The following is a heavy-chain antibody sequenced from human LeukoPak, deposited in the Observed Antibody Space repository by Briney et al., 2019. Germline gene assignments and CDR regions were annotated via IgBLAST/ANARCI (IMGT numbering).Heavy chain of an antibody. D-gene: IGHD4-11*01. V-gene: IGHV3-66*01. Sequence: GGSLRLSCAASGFTVSSNYMSWVRQAPGKGLEWVSVIYSGGSTYYADSVKGRFTISRDNSKNTLYLQMNSLRAEDTAVYYCARGRSNYKSSDWFDPWGQGTLVTVSS. CDR2: IYSGGST. CDR3: ARGRSNYKSSDWFDP. J-gene: IGHJ5*02. CDR1: GFTVSSNY.